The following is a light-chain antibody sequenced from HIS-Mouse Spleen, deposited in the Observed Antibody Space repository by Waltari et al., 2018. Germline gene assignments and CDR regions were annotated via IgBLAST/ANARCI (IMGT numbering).Light chain of an antibody. J-gene: IGLJ2*01. CDR2: EDS. CDR1: ALPKKY. Sequence: SYELTQPPSVSVSPGQTARITCSGDALPKKYAYWYQQKSGQAPVLVIYEDSKRPSGIPARFSGSSSGTMASLNISGAQVEDEADYYCYSTDSSGNHRVFGGGTKLTVL. CDR3: YSTDSSGNHRV. V-gene: IGLV3-10*01.